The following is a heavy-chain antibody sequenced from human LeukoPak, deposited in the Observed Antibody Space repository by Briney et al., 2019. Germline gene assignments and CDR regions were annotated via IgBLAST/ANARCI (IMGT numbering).Heavy chain of an antibody. D-gene: IGHD6-6*01. V-gene: IGHV3-7*03. CDR1: GFTFSNYA. Sequence: GGSLRLSCAASGFTFSNYAMHWVRQAPGKGLEWVANIKEDGSEKYYVDSVKGRFTISRDNAKNSLYLQMNSLRAEDTAVYYCASTIATRYFDYWGQGTLVTVSS. CDR2: IKEDGSEK. CDR3: ASTIATRYFDY. J-gene: IGHJ4*02.